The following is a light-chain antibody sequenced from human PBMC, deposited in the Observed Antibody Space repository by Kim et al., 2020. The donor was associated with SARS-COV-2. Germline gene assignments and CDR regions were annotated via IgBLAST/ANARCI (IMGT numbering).Light chain of an antibody. V-gene: IGKV1-33*01. CDR2: DAS. J-gene: IGKJ4*01. Sequence: DIQMTQSPSSLSASVGERVTITCQASHDINIFLNWFQQKPGEAPQLLISDASSLETGLPSRFSGSVSGAHFTFTSSSLQPGDGATYYCQPFDTVPHTFGGGTKLEI. CDR1: HDINIF. CDR3: QPFDTVPHT.